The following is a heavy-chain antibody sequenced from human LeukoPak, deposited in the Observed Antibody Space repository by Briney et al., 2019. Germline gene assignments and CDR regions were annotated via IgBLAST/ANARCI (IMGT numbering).Heavy chain of an antibody. CDR3: ARQLSASDSTWYYYYYMDV. CDR2: IYHSGST. V-gene: IGHV4-38-2*01. D-gene: IGHD2-2*01. Sequence: SETLSLTCAVSGYSISSGYYWGWIRQPPGKGLEWIGSIYHSGSTYYNPSLKSRVTISVDTSKNQFPLKLSSVTAADTAVYYCARQLSASDSTWYYYYYMDVWGKGTTVTVSS. J-gene: IGHJ6*03. CDR1: GYSISSGYY.